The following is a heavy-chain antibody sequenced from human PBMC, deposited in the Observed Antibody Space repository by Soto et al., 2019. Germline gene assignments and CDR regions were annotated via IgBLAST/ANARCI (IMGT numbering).Heavy chain of an antibody. J-gene: IGHJ6*02. CDR2: IYYSGST. D-gene: IGHD5-12*01. CDR1: GGSISSSSYY. V-gene: IGHV4-39*01. CDR3: ARTGSDYDAAYYYYGMDV. Sequence: SETLSLTCTVSGGSISSSSYYWGWIRQPPGKGLEWIGSIYYSGSTYYNPSLKSRVTISVDTSKNQFSLKLSSVTAADTAVYYSARTGSDYDAAYYYYGMDVWGQGTTVTVSS.